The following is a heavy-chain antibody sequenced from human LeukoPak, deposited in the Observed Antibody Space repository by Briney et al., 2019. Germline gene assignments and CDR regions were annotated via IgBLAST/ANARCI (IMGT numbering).Heavy chain of an antibody. D-gene: IGHD2-15*01. V-gene: IGHV4-59*01. Sequence: TETLSLTCTVSGDSITTYYWSWIRQSPGKGLEWLAYIFYRGTTNYNPSLRGRVTISVDTSKTQFSLKLSSVTAADTAVYYCVSSSPRYCTGGTCYSSRGFDYWGQGMLVTVSS. CDR3: VSSSPRYCTGGTCYSSRGFDY. CDR2: IFYRGTT. J-gene: IGHJ4*02. CDR1: GDSITTYY.